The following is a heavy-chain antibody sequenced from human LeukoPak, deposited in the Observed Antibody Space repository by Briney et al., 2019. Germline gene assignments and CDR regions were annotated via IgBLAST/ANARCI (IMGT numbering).Heavy chain of an antibody. CDR1: GFTFSSYW. D-gene: IGHD3-16*01. CDR3: ARDRGSYSDY. CDR2: VNTDGSTP. V-gene: IGHV3-74*01. J-gene: IGHJ4*02. Sequence: GGSLRLSCAASGFTFSSYWMHWVRQAPWKGLVWVSRVNTDGSTPTYADSVKGRFTISRDNAKNTLYLQMNSLRAEDTAVYYCARDRGSYSDYWGQGTLVTVSS.